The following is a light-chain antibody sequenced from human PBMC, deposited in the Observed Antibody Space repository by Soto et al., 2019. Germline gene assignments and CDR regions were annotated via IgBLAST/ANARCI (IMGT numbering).Light chain of an antibody. CDR2: DVN. CDR1: SSDVGGYNL. V-gene: IGLV2-14*01. CDR3: SSYKSSSTLPYV. J-gene: IGLJ1*01. Sequence: QSALTQPASVSGSPGQSITISCPGNSSDVGGYNLVSWYQQYPDKAPKLMIFDVNTRPSGVSNRFSGSKSGNTAYLPISWLQAEDEADYYCSSYKSSSTLPYVFGTGTKLTVL.